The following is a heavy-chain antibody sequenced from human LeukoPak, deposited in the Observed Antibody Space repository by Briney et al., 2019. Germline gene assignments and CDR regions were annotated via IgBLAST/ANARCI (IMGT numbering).Heavy chain of an antibody. CDR1: GGSISSYY. D-gene: IGHD3-16*01. J-gene: IGHJ3*02. CDR3: AIGGAFDI. Sequence: SETLSLTCTVSGGSISSYYWSWIRQPPGKGLEWIGEINHSGSTNYNPSLKSRVTISVDTSKNQFSLKLSSVTAADTAVYYCAIGGAFDIWGQGTMVTVSS. V-gene: IGHV4-34*01. CDR2: INHSGST.